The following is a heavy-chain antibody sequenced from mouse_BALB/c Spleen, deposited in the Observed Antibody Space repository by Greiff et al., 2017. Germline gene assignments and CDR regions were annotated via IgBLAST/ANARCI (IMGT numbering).Heavy chain of an antibody. CDR1: GFSLTSYG. CDR3: ARDDSSYGDAMDY. J-gene: IGHJ4*01. CDR2: IWAGGST. Sequence: QVQLQQSGPGLVAPSQSLSITCTVSGFSLTSYGVHWVRQPPGKGLEWLGVIWAGGSTNYNSALMSRLSISKDNSKSQVFLKMNSLQTDDTAMYYCARDDSSYGDAMDYWGQGTSVTVSS. V-gene: IGHV2-9*02. D-gene: IGHD1-1*01.